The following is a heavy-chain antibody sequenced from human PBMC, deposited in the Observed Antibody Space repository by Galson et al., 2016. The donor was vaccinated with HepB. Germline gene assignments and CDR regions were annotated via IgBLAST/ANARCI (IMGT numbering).Heavy chain of an antibody. D-gene: IGHD3-22*01. V-gene: IGHV3-49*03. J-gene: IGHJ3*01. CDR3: ARPHYIDGSGYYSIRLGVFDV. CDR2: IRGRPFGETT. Sequence: SLRLSCAASGFTFDDFVMIWFRQAPGRGPEWVGFIRGRPFGETTEYAASVKGRFSISRADSKSIAYLQLNSLRTDDTGVYYCARPHYIDGSGYYSIRLGVFDVWGQGTMVTVSS. CDR1: GFTFDDFV.